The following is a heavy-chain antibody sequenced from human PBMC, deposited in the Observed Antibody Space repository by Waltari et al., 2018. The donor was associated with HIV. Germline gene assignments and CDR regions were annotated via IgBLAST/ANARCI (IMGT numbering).Heavy chain of an antibody. CDR2: IKKDGREK. CDR3: ARGKARAGAGTGGY. Sequence: EVQLVESGGGLVQPGGSLRLSCAASGFTFSSYWMGWVRQAPGKGLEWVANIKKDGREKYYVDSVKGRFTISRDNAKNSLYLQMNSLRAEDTAVYYCARGKARAGAGTGGYWGQGTLVTVSS. J-gene: IGHJ4*02. V-gene: IGHV3-7*01. D-gene: IGHD6-13*01. CDR1: GFTFSSYW.